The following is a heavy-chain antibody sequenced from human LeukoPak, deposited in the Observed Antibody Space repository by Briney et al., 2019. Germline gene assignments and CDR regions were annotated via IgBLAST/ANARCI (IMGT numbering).Heavy chain of an antibody. CDR3: ARVERSGWPKPFDY. V-gene: IGHV1-18*01. Sequence: ASVKVSCKASGYTFNSYGISWVRQAPGQGLEWMGWISAYNGNTKYEQKLQGRVAMTTDTSTSTAYMELRSLRSDDTAVYYCARVERSGWPKPFDYWGQGTLVTVSS. CDR2: ISAYNGNT. J-gene: IGHJ4*02. D-gene: IGHD6-19*01. CDR1: GYTFNSYG.